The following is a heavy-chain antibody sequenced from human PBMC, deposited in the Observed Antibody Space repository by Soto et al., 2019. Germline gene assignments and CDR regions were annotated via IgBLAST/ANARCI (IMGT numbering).Heavy chain of an antibody. CDR3: ARHQGSSSGWYLRDGPDY. D-gene: IGHD6-19*01. V-gene: IGHV4-39*01. Sequence: SETLSLTCTVSGGSISSSSYYWGWIRQPPGKGLEWIGSIYYSGSTYYNPSLKSRVTISVDTSKNQFSLKLSSVTAADTAVYYCARHQGSSSGWYLRDGPDYWGQGTLVTVSS. CDR2: IYYSGST. CDR1: GGSISSSSYY. J-gene: IGHJ4*02.